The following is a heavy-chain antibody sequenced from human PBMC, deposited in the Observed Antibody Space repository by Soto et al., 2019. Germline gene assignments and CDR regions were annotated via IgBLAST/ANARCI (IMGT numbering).Heavy chain of an antibody. Sequence: QVQLQESGPGLVKPSGTLSLTCAVSGDSISSSNWWGWVRQPPGKGLEWIGEIYHTGSTKYNPSLKSRVTISLHEPKNHFSLRLSSVTAADTAVYYCARAGFYDSSGYYFWLFDTWGQGTLVTVSS. V-gene: IGHV4-4*02. CDR2: IYHTGST. CDR1: GDSISSSNW. D-gene: IGHD3-22*01. J-gene: IGHJ4*02. CDR3: ARAGFYDSSGYYFWLFDT.